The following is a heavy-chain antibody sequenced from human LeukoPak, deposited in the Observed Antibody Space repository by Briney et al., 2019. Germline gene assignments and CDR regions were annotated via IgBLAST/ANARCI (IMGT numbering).Heavy chain of an antibody. CDR1: GGSISGYY. CDR2: IYYSGST. J-gene: IGHJ4*02. V-gene: IGHV4-59*01. D-gene: IGHD6-19*01. CDR3: ARARKINSSGWYDY. Sequence: PSETLSLTCTVSGGSISGYYWSWIRQPPGKGLEWIGYIYYSGSTNYNPSLKSRVTISVDTSKNQFSLKLSSVTAADTAVYYCARARKINSSGWYDYWGQGTLVTVSS.